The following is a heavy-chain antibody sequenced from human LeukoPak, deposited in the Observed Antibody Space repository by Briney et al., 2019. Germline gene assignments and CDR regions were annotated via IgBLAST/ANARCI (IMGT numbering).Heavy chain of an antibody. CDR2: ISSSSSTI. CDR1: GFTFSSYS. J-gene: IGHJ5*02. V-gene: IGHV3-48*02. D-gene: IGHD3-9*01. Sequence: PGGSLRLSCAASGFTFSSYSMNWVRQAPGKGLEWVSYISSSSSTIYYADSVKGRFTISRDNAKNSLYLQMNSLRDEDTAVYYCARRRPTYVLRYFDPNNWFDPWGQGTLVTVSS. CDR3: ARRRPTYVLRYFDPNNWFDP.